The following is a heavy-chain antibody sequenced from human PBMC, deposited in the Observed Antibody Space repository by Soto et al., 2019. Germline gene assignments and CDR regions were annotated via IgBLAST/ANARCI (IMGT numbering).Heavy chain of an antibody. CDR1: GYSFTSYW. D-gene: IGHD4-4*01. Sequence: PGESLKISCKGPGYSFTSYWISWVRQMPGKGLEWMGRIDPSDSYTNYSPSFQGHVTISADKSISTAYLQWSSLKASDTAMYYCARREVTTDYYYGMDVWGQGTTVTVSS. CDR3: ARREVTTDYYYGMDV. CDR2: IDPSDSYT. V-gene: IGHV5-10-1*01. J-gene: IGHJ6*02.